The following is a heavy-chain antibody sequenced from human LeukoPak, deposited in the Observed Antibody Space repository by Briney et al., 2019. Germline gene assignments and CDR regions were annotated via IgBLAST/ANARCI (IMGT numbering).Heavy chain of an antibody. V-gene: IGHV4-4*07. CDR2: IYTSGST. J-gene: IGHJ5*02. CDR3: AREGTTAPNWFDP. CDR1: DGSINTFY. D-gene: IGHD2/OR15-2a*01. Sequence: SETLSLTCTVSDGSINTFYWSWIRQPAGKGLEWIGRIYTSGSTNYNPSLKSRVTMSVDTSKNQFSLKLSSVTAADTAVYYCAREGTTAPNWFDPWGQGTLVTVSS.